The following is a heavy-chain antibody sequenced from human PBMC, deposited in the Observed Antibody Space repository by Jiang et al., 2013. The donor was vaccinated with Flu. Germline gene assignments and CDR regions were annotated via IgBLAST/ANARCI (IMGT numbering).Heavy chain of an antibody. D-gene: IGHD6-6*01. V-gene: IGHV4-31*03. CDR2: IYYSGST. CDR3: AGYSTAARNFDY. J-gene: IGHJ4*02. CDR1: GASISSGGYF. Sequence: PGLVKPSQTLSLTCTVSGASISSGGYFWSWIRQHPGKGLEWIGYIYYSGSTYNDPSLKSRVTISVDTSKNQFSLKLSSVTAADTAVYYCAGYSTAARNFDYWGQGTLVTVSS.